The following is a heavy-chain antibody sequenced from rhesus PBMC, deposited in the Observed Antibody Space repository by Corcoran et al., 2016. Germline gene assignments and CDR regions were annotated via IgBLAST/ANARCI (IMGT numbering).Heavy chain of an antibody. CDR1: GYTFTSYY. CDR3: TRRGINY. D-gene: IGHD3-34*01. Sequence: QVQLVQSGAEVKKPGASVNLSCKASGYTFTSYYINWVRQAPGKVLEWRGWINPSNGNTGYAQKYQGRGTMTRDTATRTAYMELNSLRSEDTAVYYGTRRGINYWGQGVLVTVSS. J-gene: IGHJ4*01. V-gene: IGHV1S9*01. CDR2: INPSNGNT.